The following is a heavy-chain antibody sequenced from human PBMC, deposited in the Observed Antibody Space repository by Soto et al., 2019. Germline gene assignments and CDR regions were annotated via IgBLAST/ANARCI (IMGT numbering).Heavy chain of an antibody. CDR3: TGEVASGY. V-gene: IGHV3-30*03. D-gene: IGHD2-8*02. J-gene: IGHJ4*02. CDR2: ISRDGGTK. Sequence: QVQLVESGGGVVQPGRSLRLSCAVSGFSVSTYGMHWVRQAPGNGLVWVAVISRDGGTKYYADSVKGRFTISRDNSRNTLFLEMNSLRGDDMAVYYCTGEVASGYWGQGTLVTVSS. CDR1: GFSVSTYG.